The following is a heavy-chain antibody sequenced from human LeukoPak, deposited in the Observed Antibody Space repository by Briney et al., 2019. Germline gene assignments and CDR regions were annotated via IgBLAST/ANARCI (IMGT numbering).Heavy chain of an antibody. CDR3: ANSQAGWFDP. V-gene: IGHV4-39*01. D-gene: IGHD6-25*01. Sequence: SETLSLTCTVSGGSISSSRYYWGWIRQPPGQGLEWIGSIYYSGSTYYNPPLKSRVTISVDTSKNQFSLKLSSVTAADTAVYYCANSQAGWFDPWGQGTLVTVSS. CDR2: IYYSGST. CDR1: GGSISSSRYY. J-gene: IGHJ5*02.